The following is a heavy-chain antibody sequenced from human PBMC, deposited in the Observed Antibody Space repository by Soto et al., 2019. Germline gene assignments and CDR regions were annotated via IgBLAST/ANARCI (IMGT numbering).Heavy chain of an antibody. CDR2: INPNSGGT. V-gene: IGHV1-2*04. D-gene: IGHD1-26*01. J-gene: IGHJ2*01. CDR1: GDTFTGYY. Sequence: QVQLVQSGAEVKKPGASVKVSCKASGDTFTGYYMHWVRQAPGQGREWMGWINPNSGGTKYAQKFQGWVTMTRDTSSRTAYMELSRRRSDDTAVYYCAVRTEREVGWYFDLWGRGTLVTVSS. CDR3: AVRTEREVGWYFDL.